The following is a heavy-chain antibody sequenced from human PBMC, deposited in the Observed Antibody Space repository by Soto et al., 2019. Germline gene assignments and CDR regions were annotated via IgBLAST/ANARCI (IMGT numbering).Heavy chain of an antibody. V-gene: IGHV4-31*03. CDR1: GGSISSGGYY. CDR3: AREARFGETNYYYGMDV. CDR2: IYYSGST. Sequence: QVQLQESGPGLVKPSQTLFLTCTVSGGSISSGGYYWSWIRQHQGKGLEWIGYIYYSGSTYYNPSLKSRVTISVDTSKNQFSLKLSSVTAADTAVYYCAREARFGETNYYYGMDVWGQGTTVTVSS. D-gene: IGHD3-10*01. J-gene: IGHJ6*02.